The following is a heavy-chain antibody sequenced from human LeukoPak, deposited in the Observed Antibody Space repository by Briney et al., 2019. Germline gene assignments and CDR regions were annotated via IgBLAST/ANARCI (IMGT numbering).Heavy chain of an antibody. CDR3: ARVPKGSSGWSLLYGMDV. D-gene: IGHD6-19*01. CDR1: GVSISSYY. J-gene: IGHJ6*02. CDR2: IYNSGTT. Sequence: SKTLSLTCTISGVSISSYYWTWIRQPPGKGLEWIGYIYNSGTTNYNPSLNSRVTISVDTSKNQFSLKLSSVTAADTAVYYCARVPKGSSGWSLLYGMDVWGQGTTVTVSS. V-gene: IGHV4-59*01.